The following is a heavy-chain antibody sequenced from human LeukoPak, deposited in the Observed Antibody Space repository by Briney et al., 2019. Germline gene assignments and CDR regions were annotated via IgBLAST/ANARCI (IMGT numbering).Heavy chain of an antibody. J-gene: IGHJ3*02. CDR3: ARSGTMDFDI. D-gene: IGHD3-10*01. Sequence: GGSLRLSCAASGFTFSDYYMSWIRQAPGKGLEWVSYISSSGSTKKCADSVKGRFTISRDNAKNSLYLQMSSLRAEDTAVYYCARSGTMDFDIWGQGTMVTVSS. CDR1: GFTFSDYY. V-gene: IGHV3-11*04. CDR2: ISSSGSTK.